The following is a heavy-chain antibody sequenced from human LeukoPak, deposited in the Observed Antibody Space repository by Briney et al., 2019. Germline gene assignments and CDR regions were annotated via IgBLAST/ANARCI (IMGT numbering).Heavy chain of an antibody. D-gene: IGHD3-3*01. Sequence: RGSLRLSCAASGFTFSSYEMNWVRQAPGKVLEWVSAISGSGGSTYYADSVKGRFTISRDNSKNTLYLQMNSLRAEDTAVYYCAKSGGHLEWLSYFDYWGQGTLVTVSS. CDR3: AKSGGHLEWLSYFDY. CDR1: GFTFSSYE. V-gene: IGHV3-23*01. CDR2: ISGSGGST. J-gene: IGHJ4*02.